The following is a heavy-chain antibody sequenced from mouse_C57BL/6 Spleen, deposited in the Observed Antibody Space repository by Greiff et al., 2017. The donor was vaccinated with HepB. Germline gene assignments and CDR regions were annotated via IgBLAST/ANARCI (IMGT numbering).Heavy chain of an antibody. CDR2: ISNGGGST. J-gene: IGHJ4*01. D-gene: IGHD2-4*01. Sequence: EVHLVESGGGLVQPGGSLKLSCAASGFTFSDYYMYWVRQTPEKRLEWVAYISNGGGSTYYPDTVKGRFTISRDNAKNTLYLQMSRLKSEDTAMYYCARFNPYDYHYAMDYWGQGTSVTVSS. CDR1: GFTFSDYY. CDR3: ARFNPYDYHYAMDY. V-gene: IGHV5-12*01.